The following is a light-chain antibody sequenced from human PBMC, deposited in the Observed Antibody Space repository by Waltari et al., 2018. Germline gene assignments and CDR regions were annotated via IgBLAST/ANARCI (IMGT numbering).Light chain of an antibody. Sequence: EIVLTQSPGTLSLSPGERGTLSCMASQSVSRCLAWDQQKPGQAPRLLIYGASTRATSIPDRFSGSGSGTDFSLTISRLEPEDFAVYYCQKYDRSPAAFGQGTKVEIK. J-gene: IGKJ1*01. CDR1: QSVSRC. CDR3: QKYDRSPAA. CDR2: GAS. V-gene: IGKV3-20*01.